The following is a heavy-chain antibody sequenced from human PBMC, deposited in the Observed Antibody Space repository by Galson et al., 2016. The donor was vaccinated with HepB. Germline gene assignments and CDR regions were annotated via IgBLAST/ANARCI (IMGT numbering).Heavy chain of an antibody. J-gene: IGHJ5*01. CDR2: ISWDGTHT. CDR1: GFTFRGYA. V-gene: IGHV3-30*04. D-gene: IGHD4-11*01. CDR3: AREVNLTSSLDS. Sequence: SLRLSCAASGFTFRGYAMHWVRQAPGKGLEWVTVISWDGTHTFYADSVKGRFTISRDNSKKTLYLQMNSLRGEDTAVYFCAREVNLTSSLDSWGQGTLVTVSS.